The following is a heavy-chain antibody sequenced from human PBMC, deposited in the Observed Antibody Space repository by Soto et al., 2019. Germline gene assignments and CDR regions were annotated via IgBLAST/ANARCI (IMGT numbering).Heavy chain of an antibody. D-gene: IGHD2-15*01. J-gene: IGHJ4*02. CDR2: INHSGST. V-gene: IGHV4-34*01. CDR1: GGSFSGYY. Sequence: QVQLQQWGAGLLKPSETLSLTCAVYGGSFSGYYWSWIRQPPGKGLEWIGEINHSGSTNYNPSLKSRVTRSVDTHKNQFSLKLSSVTAADTAVYYCARGSKGGLGRPLDYWGQGTLVTVSS. CDR3: ARGSKGGLGRPLDY.